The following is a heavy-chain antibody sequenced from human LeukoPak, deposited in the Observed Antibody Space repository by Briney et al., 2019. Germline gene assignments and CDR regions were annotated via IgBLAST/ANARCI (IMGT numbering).Heavy chain of an antibody. Sequence: PGGSLRLSCATSGFSFSSYAMSWVRQAPGKGLEWVSAISGSGGSTYYADSVKGRFTISRDNSKNTLYLQMNSLRAEDTAVYYCAKGNAWGYDYVWGSYRLDYWGQGTLVTVSS. D-gene: IGHD3-16*02. V-gene: IGHV3-23*01. J-gene: IGHJ4*02. CDR2: ISGSGGST. CDR1: GFSFSSYA. CDR3: AKGNAWGYDYVWGSYRLDY.